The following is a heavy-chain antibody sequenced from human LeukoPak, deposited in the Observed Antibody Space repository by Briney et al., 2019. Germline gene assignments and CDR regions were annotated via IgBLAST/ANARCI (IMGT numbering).Heavy chain of an antibody. Sequence: SETLSLTCTVSGGSISGGSFYWTWIRQPAGKGLEWIGYIYYSGSTNYNPSLKSRVTISVDTSKNQFSLKLSSVTAADTAVYYCARELVGASGDAFDIWGQGTMVTVSS. CDR3: ARELVGASGDAFDI. D-gene: IGHD1-26*01. J-gene: IGHJ3*02. V-gene: IGHV4-61*10. CDR1: GGSISGGSFY. CDR2: IYYSGST.